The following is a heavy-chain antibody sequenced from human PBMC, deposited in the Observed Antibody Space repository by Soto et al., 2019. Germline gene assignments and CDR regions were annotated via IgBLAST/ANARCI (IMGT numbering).Heavy chain of an antibody. CDR2: ISGSGGST. D-gene: IGHD3-9*01. CDR3: AKDEHKGITIFCYGMDV. CDR1: GFTFSSYA. J-gene: IGHJ6*02. Sequence: PGGSLRLSCAASGFTFSSYAMSWVRQAPGKGLEWVSAISGSGGSTYYADSVKGRFTISRDNSKNTLYLQMNSLRAEDTAVYYCAKDEHKGITIFCYGMDVWGQGTTVTVSS. V-gene: IGHV3-23*01.